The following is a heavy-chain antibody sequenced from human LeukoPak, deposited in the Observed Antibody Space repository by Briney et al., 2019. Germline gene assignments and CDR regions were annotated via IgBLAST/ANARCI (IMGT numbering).Heavy chain of an antibody. CDR3: ASRIVVVPAARPPENYFDY. V-gene: IGHV4-59*12. CDR2: IYYSGST. D-gene: IGHD2-2*01. J-gene: IGHJ4*02. Sequence: SETLSLTCTVSGGSISSYYWSWIRQPPGKGLEWIGSIYYSGSTYYNPSLKSRVTISVDTSKNQFSLKLSSVTAADTAVYYCASRIVVVPAARPPENYFDYWGQGTLVTVSS. CDR1: GGSISSYY.